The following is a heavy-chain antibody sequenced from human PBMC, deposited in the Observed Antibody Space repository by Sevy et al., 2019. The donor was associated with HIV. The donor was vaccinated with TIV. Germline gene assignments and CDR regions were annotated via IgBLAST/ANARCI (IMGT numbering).Heavy chain of an antibody. CDR1: GFSFIDYG. J-gene: IGHJ4*02. CDR3: ARATRDGYNPRPFDY. D-gene: IGHD5-12*01. CDR2: ISVYNGNT. V-gene: IGHV1-18*01. Sequence: ASVKVSCKCSGFSFIDYGFSWVRQAPGQGLEWMAWISVYNGNTNYAQKFQGRVAVTVDSTTKTAYMELKSLRSDETAGYYCARATRDGYNPRPFDYWGQGTLVTVSS.